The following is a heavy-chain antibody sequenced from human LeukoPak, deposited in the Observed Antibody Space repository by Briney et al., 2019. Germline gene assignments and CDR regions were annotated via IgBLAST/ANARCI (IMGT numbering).Heavy chain of an antibody. CDR1: GFTFSSYE. D-gene: IGHD3-22*01. CDR2: IKQDGSEK. J-gene: IGHJ4*02. V-gene: IGHV3-7*01. Sequence: GGSLRLSCAASGFTFSSYEMNWVRQAPGKGMEWVANIKQDGSEKYYVDSVKGRFTISRDNAKHSLYLQMNSLRAEDTAVYYCARDLYRIVVVPHYFDYWGQGTLVTVSS. CDR3: ARDLYRIVVVPHYFDY.